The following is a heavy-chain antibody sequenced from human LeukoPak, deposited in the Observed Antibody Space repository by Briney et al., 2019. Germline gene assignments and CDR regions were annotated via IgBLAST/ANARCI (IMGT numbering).Heavy chain of an antibody. D-gene: IGHD5-12*01. CDR3: ARHGGAYHYDY. CDR2: VFYSGGT. V-gene: IGHV4-59*08. J-gene: IGHJ4*02. Sequence: PSETLSLTCTVSGGSISTYYWSWIRQPPGKGLEWIGYVFYSGGTNYNPSLESRVTISLDTSKNQFSLELSSVTAADTAVYYCARHGGAYHYDYWGQGTLVTVSS. CDR1: GGSISTYY.